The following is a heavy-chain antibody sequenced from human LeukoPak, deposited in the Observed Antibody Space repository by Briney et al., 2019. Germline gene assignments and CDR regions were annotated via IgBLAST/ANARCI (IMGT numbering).Heavy chain of an antibody. CDR1: GGTFNSYA. CDR2: IIPIFGTA. CDR3: ATNRYSYYYYGMDV. Sequence: SVKVSFKASGGTFNSYAISWVRQAPGQGLEWMGGIIPIFGTANYAQKFQGRVTITADESTSTAYMELSSLRSEDTAVYYCATNRYSYYYYGMDVWGKGTTVTVSS. V-gene: IGHV1-69*01. D-gene: IGHD5-18*01. J-gene: IGHJ6*04.